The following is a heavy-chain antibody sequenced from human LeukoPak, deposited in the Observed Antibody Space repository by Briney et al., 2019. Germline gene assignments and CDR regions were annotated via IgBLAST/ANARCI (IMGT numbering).Heavy chain of an antibody. CDR3: ARVAAVAGKGFDY. CDR1: GFTFSTYA. J-gene: IGHJ4*02. Sequence: GGSLRLSCAASGFTFSTYAMSWVRQAPGKGLEWVSAISGSGGSTYYADSVKGRFTISRDNSKNTLYLQMNSLRAEDTAVYYCARVAAVAGKGFDYWGQGTLVTVSS. V-gene: IGHV3-23*01. D-gene: IGHD6-19*01. CDR2: ISGSGGST.